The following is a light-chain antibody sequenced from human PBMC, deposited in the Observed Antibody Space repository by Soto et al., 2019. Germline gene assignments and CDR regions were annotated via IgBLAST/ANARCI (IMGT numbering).Light chain of an antibody. CDR2: DVS. V-gene: IGLV2-14*01. CDR1: SSDVGGYNY. Sequence: QSALTQPASVSGSPGQSITISCTGTSSDVGGYNYVSWYQQHPGKAPKLMIYDVSSRPSRVSNRFSGSKSGNTASLTISGLQAEDEADYYCKSYTSRSTLEFGGGTQLTVL. J-gene: IGLJ2*01. CDR3: KSYTSRSTLE.